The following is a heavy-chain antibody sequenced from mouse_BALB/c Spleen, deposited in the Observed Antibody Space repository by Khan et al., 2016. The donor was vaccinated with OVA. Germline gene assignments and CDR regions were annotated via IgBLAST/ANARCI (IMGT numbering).Heavy chain of an antibody. CDR2: INPSTGYN. CDR3: ARRGLRWYFDY. J-gene: IGHJ2*01. V-gene: IGHV1-7*01. CDR1: GYTFINYW. D-gene: IGHD1-1*01. Sequence: VQLQESGAELAKPGASVKMSCKASGYTFINYWILWVKQRPGQGLEWIGYINPSTGYNEYNQNLQDKATLTADKSSSTAYKQLSSLTSEDSAVYYCARRGLRWYFDYWGQGTTLTVSS.